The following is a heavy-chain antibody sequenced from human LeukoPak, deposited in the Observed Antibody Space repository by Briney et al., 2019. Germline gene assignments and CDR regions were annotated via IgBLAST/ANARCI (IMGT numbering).Heavy chain of an antibody. CDR3: TRVDCNWNYSDY. Sequence: ASVKLSCKAAAYTFTAYYLSWVRQAPGQGLEWMGGINPNSGVTGYAQNFQGRVTMTRDTSITTAYVELSTLPSDDTAVYYCTRVDCNWNYSDYWGQGPLVTVSS. CDR2: INPNSGVT. D-gene: IGHD1-1*01. V-gene: IGHV1-2*02. J-gene: IGHJ4*02. CDR1: AYTFTAYY.